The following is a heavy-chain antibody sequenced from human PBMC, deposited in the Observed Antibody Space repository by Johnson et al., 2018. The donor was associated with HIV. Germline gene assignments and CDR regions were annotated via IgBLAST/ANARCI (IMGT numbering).Heavy chain of an antibody. CDR2: IKHVGSGK. CDR3: ARDLTGSYAVDI. D-gene: IGHD1-26*01. J-gene: IGHJ3*02. V-gene: IGHV3-7*01. CDR1: GFTVSSNY. Sequence: VQLVESGGGLIQPGGSLRLSCAASGFTVSSNYMSWVRQAPGKGLEWVANIKHVGSGKYYVDSVKGRFTISRDNSKNTMYLEMNGLRAEDTAVYYCARDLTGSYAVDIWGHGTMVTVSS.